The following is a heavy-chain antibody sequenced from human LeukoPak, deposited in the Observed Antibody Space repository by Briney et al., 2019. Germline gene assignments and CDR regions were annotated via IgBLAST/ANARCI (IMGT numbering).Heavy chain of an antibody. J-gene: IGHJ5*02. CDR3: ARTMTQNPWGGDWFDP. D-gene: IGHD3-16*01. CDR2: IIPILGIA. V-gene: IGHV1-69*04. Sequence: SVKVSCKASGGTFSSYAISWVRQAPGQGLEWMGRIIPILGIANYAQKFQGRVTITADKSTSTAYMELSSLRSEDTAVYYCARTMTQNPWGGDWFDPWGQGTLVTVYS. CDR1: GGTFSSYA.